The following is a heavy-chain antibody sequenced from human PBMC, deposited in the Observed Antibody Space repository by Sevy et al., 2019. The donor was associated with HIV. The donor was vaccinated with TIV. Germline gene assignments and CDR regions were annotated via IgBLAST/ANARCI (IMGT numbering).Heavy chain of an antibody. D-gene: IGHD3-22*01. CDR2: IYPGDSET. CDR1: GYSFTNYW. V-gene: IGHV5-51*01. Sequence: GESLKISCKGSGYSFTNYWIAWVRQMPGKGLEWMGIIYPGDSETRYSPSFQGQVTISPDKSISTAYLHWSSLKASDTAMYYCARFYDSSGHFPSDYWGQGTLVTVSS. J-gene: IGHJ4*02. CDR3: ARFYDSSGHFPSDY.